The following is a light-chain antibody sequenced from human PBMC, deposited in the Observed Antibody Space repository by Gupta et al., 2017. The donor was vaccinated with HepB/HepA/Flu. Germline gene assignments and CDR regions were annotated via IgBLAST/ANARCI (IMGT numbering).Light chain of an antibody. CDR3: LLSVSGAFV. J-gene: IGLJ1*01. Sequence: QAVVTQEPSLTVSPGGPVTLTCASSAGAVTSSHFPYWLQQKPGQAPRTLIYDTSNRHSWTPARFSASLLGGKAALTLSGAQPEDEAEYYCLLSVSGAFVFGSGTKVTVL. V-gene: IGLV7-46*01. CDR1: AGAVTSSHF. CDR2: DTS.